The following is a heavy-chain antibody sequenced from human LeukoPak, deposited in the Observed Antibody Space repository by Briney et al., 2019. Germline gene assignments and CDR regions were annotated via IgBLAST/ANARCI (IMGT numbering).Heavy chain of an antibody. Sequence: ASVKVSCKASGYTFTSYYMYWVRQAPGQGLEWMGIINPSGGSTNYAQKFQGRVTMTRDTSTSTVDMELSSLRSEDTAVYYCARASSIFGVISSYGMDVWGQGTTVTVSS. V-gene: IGHV1-46*01. J-gene: IGHJ6*02. CDR1: GYTFTSYY. CDR2: INPSGGST. CDR3: ARASSIFGVISSYGMDV. D-gene: IGHD3-3*01.